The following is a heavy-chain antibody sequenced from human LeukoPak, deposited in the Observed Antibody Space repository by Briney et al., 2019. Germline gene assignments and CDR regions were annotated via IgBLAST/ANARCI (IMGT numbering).Heavy chain of an antibody. CDR2: ISSSSSYI. V-gene: IGHV3-21*01. J-gene: IGHJ4*02. Sequence: PGGSLRLSCAASGFTFSSYSMNWVRQAPGKGLEWVSSISSSSSYIYYADSVKGRFTISRDNAKNSLYLQMNSLRAEDTAVYYCARQPLRFWDLLFYWGQGTLVTVSS. CDR1: GFTFSSYS. CDR3: ARQPLRFWDLLFY. D-gene: IGHD3-3*01.